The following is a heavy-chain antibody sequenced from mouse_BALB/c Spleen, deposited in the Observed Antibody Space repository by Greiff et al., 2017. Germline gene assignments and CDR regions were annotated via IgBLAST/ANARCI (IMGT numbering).Heavy chain of an antibody. CDR3: ARGRALDYAMDY. Sequence: EVQRVESGGGLVKPGGSLKLSCAASGFTFSSYAMSWVRQTPEKRLEWVASISSGGSTYYPDSVKGRFTISRDNARNILYLQMSSLRSEDTAMYYCARGRALDYAMDYWGQGTSVTVSS. J-gene: IGHJ4*01. V-gene: IGHV5-6-5*01. CDR1: GFTFSSYA. D-gene: IGHD3-1*01. CDR2: ISSGGST.